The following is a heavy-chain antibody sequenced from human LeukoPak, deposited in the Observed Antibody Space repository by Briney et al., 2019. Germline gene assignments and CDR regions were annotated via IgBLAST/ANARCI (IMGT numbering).Heavy chain of an antibody. V-gene: IGHV1-69*05. J-gene: IGHJ4*02. CDR3: ARTPMYSSGWYCYFDY. Sequence: SVKVSCKASGGTFSSYAISWVRQAPGQGLEWMGRIIPIFGTANYAQKFQGRVTITTDESTSTAYMELSSLRSEDTAVYYCARTPMYSSGWYCYFDYWGQGTLVNVSS. CDR2: IIPIFGTA. CDR1: GGTFSSYA. D-gene: IGHD6-19*01.